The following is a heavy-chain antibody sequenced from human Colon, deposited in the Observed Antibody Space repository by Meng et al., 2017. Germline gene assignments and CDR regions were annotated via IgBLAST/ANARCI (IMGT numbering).Heavy chain of an antibody. CDR3: ATGPEFVSTLDF. J-gene: IGHJ4*02. V-gene: IGHV1-3*04. CDR1: GYTFTASF. CDR2: VNSDNGDT. Sequence: QVQLVQSGAEVKKPGASVKISCGASGYTFTASFMHCVRQAPGQRLEWMGRVNSDNGDTDYSQRFQDRVSISRDTSATTAYMELSSLRSEDTAVYYCATGPEFVSTLDFWGQGTLVTVSS. D-gene: IGHD3-16*02.